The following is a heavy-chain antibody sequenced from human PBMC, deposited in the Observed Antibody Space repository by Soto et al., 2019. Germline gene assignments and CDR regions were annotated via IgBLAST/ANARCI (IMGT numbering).Heavy chain of an antibody. CDR1: GGTFSSYA. D-gene: IGHD2-2*01. V-gene: IGHV1-69*13. CDR2: IIPIFGTA. CDR3: ARSIVVVPAAIVNWFDP. Sequence: GASVKVSCNASGGTFSSYAISWVRQAPGQGLEWMGGIIPIFGTANYAQKFQGRVTITADESTSTAYMELSSLRSEDTAVYYCARSIVVVPAAIVNWFDPWGQGTLVTVSS. J-gene: IGHJ5*02.